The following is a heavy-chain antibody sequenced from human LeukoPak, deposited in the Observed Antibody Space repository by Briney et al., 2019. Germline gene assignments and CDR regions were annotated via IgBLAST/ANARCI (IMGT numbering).Heavy chain of an antibody. Sequence: GASVKVSCKASGYTFTGYYMHWVRQAPGQGLEWMGWINPNSGGTNYAQKFQGRVTMTRDTSISTAYMELSRLRSDDTAVYYCARVGGGDYSRDAFDIWGQGTMVTVSS. CDR2: INPNSGGT. D-gene: IGHD6-13*01. J-gene: IGHJ3*02. CDR3: ARVGGGDYSRDAFDI. CDR1: GYTFTGYY. V-gene: IGHV1-2*02.